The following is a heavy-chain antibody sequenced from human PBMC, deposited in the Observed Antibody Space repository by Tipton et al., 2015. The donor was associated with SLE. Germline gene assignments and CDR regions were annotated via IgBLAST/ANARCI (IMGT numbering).Heavy chain of an antibody. CDR1: GGSISSYY. D-gene: IGHD3-22*01. CDR2: IYTSGST. V-gene: IGHV4-4*07. Sequence: TLSLTCTVSGGSISSYYWSWIRQPAGKGLEWIGRIYTSGSTNYNPSLKSRVTISVDTSKHQFSLKLSSVTAADTAVYYCAIAPYYFDSSGYYHSHAFDIWGQGTMVTVSS. J-gene: IGHJ3*02. CDR3: AIAPYYFDSSGYYHSHAFDI.